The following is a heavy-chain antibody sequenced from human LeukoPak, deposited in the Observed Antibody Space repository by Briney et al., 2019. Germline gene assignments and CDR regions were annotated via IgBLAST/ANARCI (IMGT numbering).Heavy chain of an antibody. D-gene: IGHD6-19*01. V-gene: IGHV4-4*02. J-gene: IGHJ4*02. CDR2: IYHSGST. CDR3: ARSGIAVAGIRLDY. CDR1: GGSISSSNW. Sequence: PSGTLSLTCAVSGGSISSSNWWGWVRQPPGKGLEWIGEIYHSGSTNYNPSLKSRVTISVDKSKNQFSLKLSSVTAADTAVYYCARSGIAVAGIRLDYWGQGTLVTVSS.